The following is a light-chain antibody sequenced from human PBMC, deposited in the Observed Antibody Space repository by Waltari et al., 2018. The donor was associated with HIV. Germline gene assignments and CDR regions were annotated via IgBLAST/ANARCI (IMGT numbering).Light chain of an antibody. V-gene: IGKV3-20*01. CDR2: GAS. J-gene: IGKJ4*01. Sequence: EIVLTQSPGNLSLSPGERATLSCRASQSVRSASLAWHQQKPGQAPRLLSFGASSRSPGIPDRFSGSWAVTDFILTISRLEPEDCAVYYCQQYAASPLTFGGGTRVEIK. CDR3: QQYAASPLT. CDR1: QSVRSAS.